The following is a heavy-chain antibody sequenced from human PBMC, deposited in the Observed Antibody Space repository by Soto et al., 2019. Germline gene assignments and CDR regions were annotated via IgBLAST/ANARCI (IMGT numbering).Heavy chain of an antibody. CDR3: ARDRGIAARDTRYYYYGMDV. CDR1: GFTVSSNY. Sequence: EVQLVETGGGLIQPGGSLRLSCAASGFTVSSNYMSWVRQAPGKGLEWVSGIYSGGSTYYADSVKGRFTISRDNSKNTLYLQMNSLRAEDTAVYYCARDRGIAARDTRYYYYGMDVWGQGTTVTVSS. V-gene: IGHV3-53*02. D-gene: IGHD6-6*01. CDR2: IYSGGST. J-gene: IGHJ6*02.